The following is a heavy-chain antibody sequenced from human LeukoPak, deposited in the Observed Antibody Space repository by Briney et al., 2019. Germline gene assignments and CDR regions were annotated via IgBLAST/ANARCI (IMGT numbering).Heavy chain of an antibody. Sequence: ASVKVSFKVSGYTFTDYYMHWVQQAPGKGLEWMGLVDPEDGETIYAEKFQGRVTITADTSTDTAYMELSSLRSEDTAVYYCATLSRVYGDYPFDYWGQGTLVTVSS. V-gene: IGHV1-69-2*01. CDR2: VDPEDGET. D-gene: IGHD4-17*01. CDR3: ATLSRVYGDYPFDY. CDR1: GYTFTDYY. J-gene: IGHJ4*02.